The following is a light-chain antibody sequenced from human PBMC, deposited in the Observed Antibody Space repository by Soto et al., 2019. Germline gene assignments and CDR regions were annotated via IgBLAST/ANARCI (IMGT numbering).Light chain of an antibody. CDR1: QSILYSSNNKNY. V-gene: IGKV4-1*01. Sequence: DIVMTQSPDSLAVSLGERATINCKSSQSILYSSNNKNYLALYQQKPGQPPKLLIYWASTRETGVPDRFSGSGSETDFTLTISSLQAEDVAVYYCQQYYNTPQNFDQGTKVEIK. CDR2: WAS. J-gene: IGKJ1*01. CDR3: QQYYNTPQN.